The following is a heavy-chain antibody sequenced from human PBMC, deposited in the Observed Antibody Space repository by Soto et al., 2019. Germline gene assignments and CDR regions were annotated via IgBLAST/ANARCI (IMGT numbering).Heavy chain of an antibody. CDR1: GGSISSGGYY. Sequence: ASETLSLTCTVSGGSISSGGYYWSWIRQHPGKGLEWIGYIYYSGSTYYNPSLKSRVTISVDTSKNQFSLKLSSVTAADTAVYYCARECRVGGHLWFGEEIYYYYYMDVWGKGTTVTVSS. CDR2: IYYSGST. D-gene: IGHD3-10*01. CDR3: ARECRVGGHLWFGEEIYYYYYMDV. V-gene: IGHV4-31*03. J-gene: IGHJ6*03.